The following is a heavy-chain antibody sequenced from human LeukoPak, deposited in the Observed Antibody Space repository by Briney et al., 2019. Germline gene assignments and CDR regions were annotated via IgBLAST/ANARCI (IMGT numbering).Heavy chain of an antibody. D-gene: IGHD3-10*01. V-gene: IGHV4-59*10. CDR2: IYTSGST. CDR3: ARSVRGAMSGYYYYMDV. CDR1: GGSFSGYY. J-gene: IGHJ6*03. Sequence: PSETLSLTCAVYGGSFSGYYWSWIRQPAGKGLEWIGRIYTSGSTNYNPSLKSRVTISVDTSKNQFSLKLSSVTAADTAVYYCARSVRGAMSGYYYYMDVWGKGTTVTISS.